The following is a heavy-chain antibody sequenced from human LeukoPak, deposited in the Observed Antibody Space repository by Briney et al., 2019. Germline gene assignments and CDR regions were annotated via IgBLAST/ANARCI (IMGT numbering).Heavy chain of an antibody. Sequence: SETLSLTCTVSGGSISSSSYYWGWIRQPPGKGLEWIGSIYYSGSTYYNPSLKSRVTISVDTSKNQFSLKLSSVTAADTAVYYCARATAHYYDSSGYYPGAFDIWGQGTMVTVSS. CDR3: ARATAHYYDSSGYYPGAFDI. CDR2: IYYSGST. D-gene: IGHD3-22*01. CDR1: GGSISSSSYY. V-gene: IGHV4-39*07. J-gene: IGHJ3*02.